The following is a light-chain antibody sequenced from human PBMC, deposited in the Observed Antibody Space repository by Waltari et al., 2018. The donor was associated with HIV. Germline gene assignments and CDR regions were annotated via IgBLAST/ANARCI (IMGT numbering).Light chain of an antibody. CDR2: QAS. CDR3: QQYSAYPLT. V-gene: IGKV1-5*03. Sequence: DIQMTQSPSTLSASVGDRVTITCRASQRVSSWLAWYKQKPGRAPKLLIYQASSLESGVPSRFSGGGSGTEFTLSISNLQAEDFTTFCCQQYSAYPLTFGGGTKLEIK. CDR1: QRVSSW. J-gene: IGKJ4*01.